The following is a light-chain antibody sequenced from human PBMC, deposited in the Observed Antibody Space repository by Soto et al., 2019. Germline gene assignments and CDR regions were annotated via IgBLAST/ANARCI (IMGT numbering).Light chain of an antibody. Sequence: DIQVTQSPSTLSASVGDRVGLTSRASQNIRRWQAWYQQKPGKAPKRLLYDGASLERGVPSRFSGSGSATEFSLTISDLQPDDFATDYCQQYQSDTWTFGQGTKVDIK. CDR3: QQYQSDTWT. V-gene: IGKV1-5*01. CDR2: DGA. CDR1: QNIRRW. J-gene: IGKJ1*01.